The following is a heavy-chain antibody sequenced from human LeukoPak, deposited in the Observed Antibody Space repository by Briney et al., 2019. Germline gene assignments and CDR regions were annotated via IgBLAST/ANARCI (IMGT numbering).Heavy chain of an antibody. CDR2: ISSGTSYI. CDR1: GFTFNTYT. J-gene: IGHJ3*02. CDR3: ARDPTSSWETAFDI. V-gene: IGHV3-21*01. D-gene: IGHD1-26*01. Sequence: GGSLRLSCAASGFTFNTYTMNWVRQAPGKGLECVSSISSGTSYIYYAVSVKGRFTISRDNAKNSLYLQMNSLRAEDTAVYYCARDPTSSWETAFDIWGQGTMVTVSS.